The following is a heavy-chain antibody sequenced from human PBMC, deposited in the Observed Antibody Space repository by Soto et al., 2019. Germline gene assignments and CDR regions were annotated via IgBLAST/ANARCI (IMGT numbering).Heavy chain of an antibody. D-gene: IGHD6-13*01. Sequence: TSETLSLTCTVSGGSISSSSYYWGWIRQPPGKGLEWIGSIYYSGSTYYTPSLKSRVTISVDTSKNQFSLKLSSVTAADTAVYYCARECEGSSWDYWGQGTLVTVSS. CDR2: IYYSGST. CDR1: GGSISSSSYY. V-gene: IGHV4-39*02. J-gene: IGHJ4*02. CDR3: ARECEGSSWDY.